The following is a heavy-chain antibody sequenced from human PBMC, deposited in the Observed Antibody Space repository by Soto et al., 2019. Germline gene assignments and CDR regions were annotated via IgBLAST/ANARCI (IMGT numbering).Heavy chain of an antibody. Sequence: APVKVSCKASGYTFTSYGISWGRQAPGQRLERMGWISAYNGNTNYAQKLQGRVTMTTDTSTSTAYMELRSLRSDDTAVYYCARDPCSSTSCYADYYYYYYMDVWGKGTTVTVSS. D-gene: IGHD2-2*01. CDR3: ARDPCSSTSCYADYYYYYYMDV. CDR2: ISAYNGNT. J-gene: IGHJ6*03. V-gene: IGHV1-18*01. CDR1: GYTFTSYG.